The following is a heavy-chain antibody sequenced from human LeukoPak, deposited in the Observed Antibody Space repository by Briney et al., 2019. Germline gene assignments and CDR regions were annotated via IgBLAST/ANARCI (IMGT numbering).Heavy chain of an antibody. CDR1: GYTLTELS. CDR2: FDPEDGET. J-gene: IGHJ4*02. Sequence: ASVKVSCKVSGYTLTELSMHWVRQAPGKGLEWMGGFDPEDGETIYAQKFQGRVTMTEDTSTDTASMELSSLRSEDTAVYYCATTSYSSGWYSYFDYWGQGTLVTVSS. CDR3: ATTSYSSGWYSYFDY. D-gene: IGHD6-19*01. V-gene: IGHV1-24*01.